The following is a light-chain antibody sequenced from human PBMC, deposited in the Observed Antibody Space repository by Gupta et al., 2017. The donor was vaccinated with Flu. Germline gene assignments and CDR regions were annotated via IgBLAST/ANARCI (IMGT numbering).Light chain of an antibody. CDR3: LQSSNFPDT. CDR2: FAS. V-gene: IGKV6-21*01. Sequence: KETVTISCRAIQSIGDNLHWYQQKPNQSPVLLIKFASQSFSGAPARFSGSGSGTDFTLTIYSLEAEDAATYYCLQSSNFPDTYGQGTRLEIK. CDR1: QSIGDN. J-gene: IGKJ5*01.